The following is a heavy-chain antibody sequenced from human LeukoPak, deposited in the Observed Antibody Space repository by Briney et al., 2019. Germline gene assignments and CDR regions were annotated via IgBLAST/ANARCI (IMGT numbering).Heavy chain of an antibody. J-gene: IGHJ4*02. Sequence: GGSLRLSCAASGFTVSSYAMSWVRQAPGKGLEWVSAISGSGGSTYYADSVKGRFTISRDNSKNTLYMQMTSLRAEDTAVYYCAKAGSRLVYFDYWGQGTLVTVSS. V-gene: IGHV3-23*01. CDR1: GFTVSSYA. CDR3: AKAGSRLVYFDY. CDR2: ISGSGGST. D-gene: IGHD3-16*01.